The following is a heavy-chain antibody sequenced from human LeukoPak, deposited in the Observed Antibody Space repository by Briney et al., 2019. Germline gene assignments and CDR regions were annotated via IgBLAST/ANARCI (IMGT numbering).Heavy chain of an antibody. CDR1: GGSISSSSYY. Sequence: PSETLSLTCTVSGGSISSSSYYWGWIRQPPGKGLEWIGSIYYSGSTYYNPSLKSRVTISVDTSKNQFSLKLSSVTAADTAVYYCARHIDSYGPSYNMDVWGKGTTVTVSS. CDR2: IYYSGST. CDR3: ARHIDSYGPSYNMDV. J-gene: IGHJ6*03. D-gene: IGHD5-18*01. V-gene: IGHV4-39*01.